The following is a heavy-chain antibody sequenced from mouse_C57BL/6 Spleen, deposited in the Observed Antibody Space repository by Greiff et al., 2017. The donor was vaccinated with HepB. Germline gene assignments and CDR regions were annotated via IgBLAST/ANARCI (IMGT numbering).Heavy chain of an antibody. CDR3: TRGLRQGGSFDY. Sequence: EVKVVESGEGLVKPGGSLKLSCAASGFTFSSYAMSWVRQTPEKRLEWVAYISSGGDYIYYADTVKGRFTISRDNARNTLYLQMSSLKSEDTAMYYCTRGLRQGGSFDYWGQGTTLTVSS. CDR2: ISSGGDYI. V-gene: IGHV5-9-1*02. CDR1: GFTFSSYA. J-gene: IGHJ2*01. D-gene: IGHD2-4*01.